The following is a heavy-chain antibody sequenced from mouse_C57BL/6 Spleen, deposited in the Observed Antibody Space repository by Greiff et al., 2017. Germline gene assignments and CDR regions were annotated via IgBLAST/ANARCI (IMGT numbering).Heavy chain of an antibody. V-gene: IGHV1-22*01. CDR1: GYTFTDYN. J-gene: IGHJ2*01. D-gene: IGHD4-1*01. Sequence: VQLQQSGPELVKPGASVKMSCKASGYTFTDYNMHWVKQSHGKSLEWIGYINPNNGGTSYNQKFKGKATLTVNKTSSTAYMELRSLTSEDSAVYYCARWQLTGTGGYWGQGTTLTVSS. CDR2: INPNNGGT. CDR3: ARWQLTGTGGY.